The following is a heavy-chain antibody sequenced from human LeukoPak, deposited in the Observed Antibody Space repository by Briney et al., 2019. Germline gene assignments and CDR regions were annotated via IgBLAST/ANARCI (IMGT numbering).Heavy chain of an antibody. J-gene: IGHJ4*02. D-gene: IGHD3-10*01. CDR2: IQSKTDGGTT. CDR1: GFTFSNTR. CDR3: ATLTVRGVINI. V-gene: IGHV3-15*01. Sequence: GSLRLSCAASGFTFSNTRMNWVRQAPGKGLEWGGRIQSKTDGGTTEYAAPVKGRFTISRDDSKTTLYLQMNSLKTEDTAVYYCATLTVRGVINIWGQGTLVTVSS.